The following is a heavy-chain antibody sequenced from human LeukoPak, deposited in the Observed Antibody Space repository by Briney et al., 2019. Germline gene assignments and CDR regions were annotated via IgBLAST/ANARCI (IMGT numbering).Heavy chain of an antibody. CDR2: IYYSGST. D-gene: IGHD2-15*01. CDR3: AGPRINCSGGSCIDY. J-gene: IGHJ4*02. Sequence: SETLSLTCTVSGGSISSSSYYWGWIRPPPGKGLEWIGSIYYSGSTYYNPSLKSRVTISVDTSKDQFSLKLSSVTAADTAVYYCAGPRINCSGGSCIDYWGQGTLVTVSS. CDR1: GGSISSSSYY. V-gene: IGHV4-39*01.